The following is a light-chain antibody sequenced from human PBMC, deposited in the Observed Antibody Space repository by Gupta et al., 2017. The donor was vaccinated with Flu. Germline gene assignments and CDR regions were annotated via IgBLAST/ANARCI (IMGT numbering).Light chain of an antibody. V-gene: IGKV3-20*01. Sequence: ERATISCRASESVDSNKVSWYQQKPGQAPRPLMLSASSRAAGIPDRFSGSGSGTDFTLTISRLEPEDFAVYYCHQCSRSPPTFGQGTKLEIK. CDR3: HQCSRSPPT. J-gene: IGKJ2*01. CDR2: SAS. CDR1: ESVDSNK.